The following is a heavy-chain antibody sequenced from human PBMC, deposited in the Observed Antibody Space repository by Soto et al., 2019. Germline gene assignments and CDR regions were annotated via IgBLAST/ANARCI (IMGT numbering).Heavy chain of an antibody. V-gene: IGHV1-46*01. J-gene: IGHJ1*01. CDR2: VNPSGGST. D-gene: IGHD3-10*01. CDR1: GYIFTAYS. CDR3: AREVKGSYCICHSGYFQR. Sequence: ASVKVACTASGYIFTAYSMHWVRQAPGQGLEWMGVVNPSGGSTNYAQKFQGRVTMTRDTSTSTVYMDLSSLTSEDTAVYYCAREVKGSYCICHSGYFQRWGKGTLVIVYS.